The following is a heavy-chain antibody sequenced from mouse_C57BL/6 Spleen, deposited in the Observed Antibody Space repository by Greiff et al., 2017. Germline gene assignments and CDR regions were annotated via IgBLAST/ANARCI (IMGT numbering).Heavy chain of an antibody. CDR3: TREGAGTSFAY. Sequence: EVQRVESGEGLVKPGGSLKLSCAASGFTFSSYAMSWVRQTPEKRLEWVAYISSGGDYIYYADTVKGRFTISRDNARNTLYLQMSSLKSEDTAMYYCTREGAGTSFAYWGQGTLVTVSA. D-gene: IGHD3-3*01. CDR1: GFTFSSYA. J-gene: IGHJ3*01. CDR2: ISSGGDYI. V-gene: IGHV5-9-1*02.